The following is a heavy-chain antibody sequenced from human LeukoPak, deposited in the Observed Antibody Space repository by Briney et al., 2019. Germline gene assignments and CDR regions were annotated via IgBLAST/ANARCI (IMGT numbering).Heavy chain of an antibody. Sequence: NSSETLSLTCTVSGGSISSYYWGWVRQPPGKGQEWVATIYYTGNTYYNPSLKSRVTISVDTSKNQFSLKLSSVTAADTALYFCARHPGGSSFVYWGQGTLVTVSS. D-gene: IGHD2-8*02. CDR1: GGSISSYY. CDR3: ARHPGGSSFVY. J-gene: IGHJ4*03. CDR2: IYYTGNT. V-gene: IGHV4-39*01.